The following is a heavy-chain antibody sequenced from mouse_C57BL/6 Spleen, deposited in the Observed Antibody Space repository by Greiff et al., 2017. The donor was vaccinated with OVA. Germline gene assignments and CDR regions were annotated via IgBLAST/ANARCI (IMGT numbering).Heavy chain of an antibody. J-gene: IGHJ2*01. CDR2: INPNNGGT. CDR3: ATYYRFDY. V-gene: IGHV1-26*01. CDR1: GYTFTDYY. Sequence: EVQLQQSGPELVKPGASVKISCKASGYTFTDYYMNWVKQSPGKSLEWIGDINPNNGGTSYNQKFKGKATWTVDKSSSTAYMELRSLTSEDSAVYYCATYYRFDYWGQGTTLTVSS. D-gene: IGHD2-14*01.